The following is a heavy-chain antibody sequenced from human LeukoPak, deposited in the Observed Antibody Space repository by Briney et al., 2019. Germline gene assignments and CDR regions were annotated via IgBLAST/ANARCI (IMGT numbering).Heavy chain of an antibody. CDR1: GFTFSIYA. D-gene: IGHD2-21*02. V-gene: IGHV3-23*01. Sequence: PGGSLRLSCAASGFTFSIYAMSWVRQAPGKGLQWVSAISGSGGGTYYADSVKGRFTISRDNSENTLYLQMNSLRAEDTAVYHCAKDLGSYCGGDCYSEFDYWGQGTLVTVSS. CDR3: AKDLGSYCGGDCYSEFDY. CDR2: ISGSGGGT. J-gene: IGHJ4*02.